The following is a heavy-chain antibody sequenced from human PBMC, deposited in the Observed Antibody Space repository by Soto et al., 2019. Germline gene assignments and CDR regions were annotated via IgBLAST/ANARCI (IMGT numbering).Heavy chain of an antibody. D-gene: IGHD6-19*01. J-gene: IGHJ4*02. CDR3: ASAIAVAGNYFDY. CDR1: GFTFSSYG. CDR2: IWYDGSNK. Sequence: GGSLRLSCAASGFTFSSYGMHWVRQAPGKGLEWVAVIWYDGSNKYYADSVKGRFTISRDNSKNTLYLQMNSLRAEDTAVYYCASAIAVAGNYFDYWGQGTLVTVSS. V-gene: IGHV3-33*01.